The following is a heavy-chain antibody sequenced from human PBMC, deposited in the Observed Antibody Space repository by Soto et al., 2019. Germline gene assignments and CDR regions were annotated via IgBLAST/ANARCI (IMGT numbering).Heavy chain of an antibody. CDR2: SYSGGNT. CDR1: GFTVSNNY. CDR3: TRRPGS. Sequence: EVQLVESGGGMVQPGESLRLSCAASGFTVSNNYMSWVRQAPGKGLEWVSFSYSGGNTYYADSVKCRFTISRDKSKNTHYLKMNNLRVEDTTEYYCTRRPGSWGQGTLVTGSS. J-gene: IGHJ5*02. D-gene: IGHD7-27*01. V-gene: IGHV3-66*01.